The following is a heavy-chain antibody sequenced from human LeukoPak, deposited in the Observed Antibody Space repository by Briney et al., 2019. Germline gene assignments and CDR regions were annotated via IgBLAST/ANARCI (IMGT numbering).Heavy chain of an antibody. CDR3: ARATGGYSYGSWFDP. CDR2: IYYSGST. J-gene: IGHJ5*02. CDR1: GGSISSYY. V-gene: IGHV4-59*12. D-gene: IGHD5-18*01. Sequence: MASETLSLTCTVSGGSISSYYWSWIRQPPGRGLEWIGYIYYSGSTNCNPSLKSRVTLSVDTSKNQFSLKLSSVTAADTAVYYCARATGGYSYGSWFDPWGQGTLVTVSS.